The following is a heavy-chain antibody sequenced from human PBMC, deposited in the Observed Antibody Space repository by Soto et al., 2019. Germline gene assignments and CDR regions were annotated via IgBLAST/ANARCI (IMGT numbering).Heavy chain of an antibody. J-gene: IGHJ5*02. Sequence: QVQLVQSGAEVKKPGASVKVSCKASGFTFSNYGITWLRQVPGQGLEWMGWISADNGNTVHAQEYQGRLTMTTDTTTSSAYKELRSLRPDDTAVYYRARPHNWTLTVSYTNYLDPWGQGTLVTVSS. CDR2: ISADNGNT. D-gene: IGHD3-9*01. V-gene: IGHV1-18*01. CDR1: GFTFSNYG. CDR3: ARPHNWTLTVSYTNYLDP.